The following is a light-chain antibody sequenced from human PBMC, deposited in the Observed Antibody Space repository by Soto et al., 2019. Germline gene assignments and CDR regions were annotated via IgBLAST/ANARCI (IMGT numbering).Light chain of an antibody. V-gene: IGLV1-40*01. J-gene: IGLJ1*01. CDR1: SSNIGAGYD. Sequence: QSALTYPPSVSGAPVQRVTISCTGCSSNIGAGYDVHWYQQLPGAAPTLLIFGIFNRPSGVSERFSGSRSGASASLAIAGIQAEDEADYYCQSYDNSLSGSEVFGTGTKVTVL. CDR3: QSYDNSLSGSEV. CDR2: GIF.